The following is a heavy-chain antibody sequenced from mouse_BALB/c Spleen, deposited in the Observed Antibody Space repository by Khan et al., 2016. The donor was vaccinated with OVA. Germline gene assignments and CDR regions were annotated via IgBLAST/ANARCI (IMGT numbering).Heavy chain of an antibody. J-gene: IGHJ2*01. V-gene: IGHV1S132*01. Sequence: QVQLKESGAELVRPGASVKLSCKTSGYTFTSYGIHWIQQRSGQGLEWIAKIYPGTDNTYYNEKLKDKATLTADKSSSTAYMQLSSLKSEDSAVYCCEREEALYYFDYWGQGTTLTVSS. CDR1: GYTFTSYG. CDR3: EREEALYYFDY. D-gene: IGHD3-2*02. CDR2: IYPGTDNT.